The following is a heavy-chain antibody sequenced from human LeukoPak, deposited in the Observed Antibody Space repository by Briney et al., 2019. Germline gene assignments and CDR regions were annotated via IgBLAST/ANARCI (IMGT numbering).Heavy chain of an antibody. CDR3: ARVPASSSWYVGY. Sequence: PGRSLRLSCAASGFTFSDYYMSWIRQAPGKGLEWVSYISSSSSYTNYADSVKGRFTISRDNAKNSLYLQMNSLRAEDTAVYYCARVPASSSWYVGYWGQGTLVTVSS. CDR1: GFTFSDYY. V-gene: IGHV3-11*05. CDR2: ISSSSSYT. D-gene: IGHD6-13*01. J-gene: IGHJ4*02.